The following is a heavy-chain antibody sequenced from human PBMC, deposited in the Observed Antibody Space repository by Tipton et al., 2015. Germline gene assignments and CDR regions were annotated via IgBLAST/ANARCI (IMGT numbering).Heavy chain of an antibody. D-gene: IGHD4-17*01. J-gene: IGHJ4*02. CDR1: AYSISSDYY. Sequence: TLSLTCAVSAYSISSDYYWGWIRQPPGKGLEWIGSISHSGNTYYNPSLKSRVTMSRDTSKNQFSLKLTSVTAADTAVYYCARLDTVTTEPDYWGQGTLVTVSS. CDR2: ISHSGNT. CDR3: ARLDTVTTEPDY. V-gene: IGHV4-38-2*01.